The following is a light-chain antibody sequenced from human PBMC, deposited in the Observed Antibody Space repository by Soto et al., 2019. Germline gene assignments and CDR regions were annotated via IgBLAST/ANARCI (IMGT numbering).Light chain of an antibody. CDR3: ASYAGSKGVL. CDR1: GSDVGNYYY. J-gene: IGLJ3*02. V-gene: IGLV2-8*01. CDR2: EVN. Sequence: QSALTQPPSASGSPGQSVTISCTGTGSDVGNYYYVSWYQQHPGKAPKLVIYEVNKRPSGVPDRFSGSKSGNTASLTVSGLQAEDEDDYYCASYAGSKGVLFGRGTKVTVL.